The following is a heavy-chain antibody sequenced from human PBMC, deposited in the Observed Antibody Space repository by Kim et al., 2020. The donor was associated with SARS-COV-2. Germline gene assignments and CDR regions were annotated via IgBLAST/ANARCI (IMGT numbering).Heavy chain of an antibody. J-gene: IGHJ4*02. CDR1: GFTFRSYG. CDR2: IGYDASKK. Sequence: GGSLRLSCAASGFTFRSYGMHWVRQAPGKGPEWVAGIGYDASKKYYIDSVKGRFTISRDNSKNTLFLQMDTLRAEVTATYYCARGKDANCGGYDYWGQGTLVTVSS. D-gene: IGHD2-21*01. CDR3: ARGKDANCGGYDY. V-gene: IGHV3-33*01.